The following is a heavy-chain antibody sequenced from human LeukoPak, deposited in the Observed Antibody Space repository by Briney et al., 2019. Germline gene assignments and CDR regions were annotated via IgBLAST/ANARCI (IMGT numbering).Heavy chain of an antibody. D-gene: IGHD5-18*01. J-gene: IGHJ4*02. CDR1: GFTVSSNY. Sequence: GGSLRLSCAASGFTVSSNYMSWVRQAPGKGLEWVASISTSSVYKFYADSVKGRFTISRDNAKNSLFLQMNSLRAEDMSVYYCVRGNSYGPSFFDYWGQGTLVTVSS. CDR2: ISTSSVYK. CDR3: VRGNSYGPSFFDY. V-gene: IGHV3-21*01.